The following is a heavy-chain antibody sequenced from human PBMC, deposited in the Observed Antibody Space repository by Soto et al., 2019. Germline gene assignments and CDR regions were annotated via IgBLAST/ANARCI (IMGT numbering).Heavy chain of an antibody. Sequence: GGSLRLSCAASGFTFSSYGMHWVRQAPGKGLEWVAVIWYDGSNKYYADYVKGRFTISRDNSKNTLYLQMNSLRAEDTAVYYCAKGIHSSTSCYVDYWGQGTLVTVSS. CDR3: AKGIHSSTSCYVDY. CDR2: IWYDGSNK. D-gene: IGHD2-2*01. CDR1: GFTFSSYG. V-gene: IGHV3-33*06. J-gene: IGHJ4*02.